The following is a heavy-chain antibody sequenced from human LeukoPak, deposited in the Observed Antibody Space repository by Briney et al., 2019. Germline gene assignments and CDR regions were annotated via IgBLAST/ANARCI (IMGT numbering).Heavy chain of an antibody. D-gene: IGHD6-19*01. V-gene: IGHV3-23*01. CDR1: GFTFSSYA. Sequence: GGSLRLSCAASGFTFSSYAMSWVRQVPGKGLEWVSGISGSGGSTYYAESVKGRFTISRDNSKNTLFLQMNSLRVEDTAVYYCAKGFAGSGWHATGKEFFDYWGQGNLVTVSS. CDR2: ISGSGGST. J-gene: IGHJ4*02. CDR3: AKGFAGSGWHATGKEFFDY.